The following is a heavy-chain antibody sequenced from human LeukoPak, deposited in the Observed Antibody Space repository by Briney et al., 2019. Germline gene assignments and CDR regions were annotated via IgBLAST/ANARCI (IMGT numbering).Heavy chain of an antibody. CDR2: IDWDGDN. CDR3: ARIMTTVTHDAFDI. Sequence: SGPTLVNPTQTLTLTCTFSGLSLTTNGMCVSWIRQPPGKAQEWLARIDWDGDNYYSTSLRTRLTIPKDTSKNQVVLTMTNMDPVDTATYYCARIMTTVTHDAFDIWGQGTMVTVSS. D-gene: IGHD4-17*01. CDR1: GLSLTTNGMC. J-gene: IGHJ3*02. V-gene: IGHV2-70*11.